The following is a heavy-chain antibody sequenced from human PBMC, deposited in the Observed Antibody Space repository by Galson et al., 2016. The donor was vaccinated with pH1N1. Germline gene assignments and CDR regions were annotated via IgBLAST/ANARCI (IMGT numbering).Heavy chain of an antibody. D-gene: IGHD2-15*01. CDR1: GGPISSSGSH. CDR3: ARGYREKLGGGTQYYYSMDD. CDR2: ISHSGST. V-gene: IGHV4-31*03. J-gene: IGHJ4*02. Sequence: TLSLTCTVSGGPISSSGSHWTWIRQSPGKGLEWIGDISHSGSTSHNPSLKSRLTLSVDTSNNQFSLKLSSVTAADTAVYYCARGYREKLGGGTQYYYSMDDWGQGSLVTVSS.